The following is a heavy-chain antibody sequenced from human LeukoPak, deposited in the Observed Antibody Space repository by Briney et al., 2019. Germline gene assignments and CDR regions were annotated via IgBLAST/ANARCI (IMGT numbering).Heavy chain of an antibody. J-gene: IGHJ5*02. CDR3: AKDAQRGFDYSNSLEH. V-gene: IGHV3-33*06. D-gene: IGHD4-11*01. CDR2: IWNDGSNK. Sequence: PGRSLRLSCATSGFTFSHYGMHWVRQAPGKGREWVAVIWNDGSNKYYGDSVKGRFTISRDNSKNTLYLKMNSLTVEDTAVYCCAKDAQRGFDYSNSLEHWGQATLVTVSS. CDR1: GFTFSHYG.